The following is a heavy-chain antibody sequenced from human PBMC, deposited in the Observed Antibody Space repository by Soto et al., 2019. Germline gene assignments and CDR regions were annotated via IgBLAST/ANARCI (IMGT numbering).Heavy chain of an antibody. CDR2: ISSSSSYI. V-gene: IGHV3-21*01. D-gene: IGHD6-6*01. CDR1: GFTFSSYS. CDR3: ASTPRSSSLWFDP. J-gene: IGHJ5*02. Sequence: GGSLRLSCAASGFTFSSYSMNWVRQAPGKGLEWVSSISSSSSYIYYADSVKGRFTISRDNAKNSLYLQMNSLRAEDTAVYYCASTPRSSSLWFDPWGQGTLVTVSS.